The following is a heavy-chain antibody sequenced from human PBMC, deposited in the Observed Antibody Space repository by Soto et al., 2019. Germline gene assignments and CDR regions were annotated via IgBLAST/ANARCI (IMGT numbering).Heavy chain of an antibody. CDR3: AKSIAAPGTARDYYYGMDV. J-gene: IGHJ6*02. CDR2: ISADNGNT. CDR1: GYTFTNYG. Sequence: QVQLVQSGAEVKKPGASMKVSCKASGYTFTNYGISWVRQAPGQGIEWMGWISADNGNTIYVQKLQGRLTMTTDTSTNTAYMELRSLRSDDAAVYYWAKSIAAPGTARDYYYGMDVWGQGTTVTVSS. D-gene: IGHD6-13*01. V-gene: IGHV1-18*04.